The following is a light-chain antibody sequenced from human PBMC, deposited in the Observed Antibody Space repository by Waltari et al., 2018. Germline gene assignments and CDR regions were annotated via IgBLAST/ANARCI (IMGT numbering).Light chain of an antibody. CDR2: GAS. Sequence: ITCRASQGISNSLAWYQQKPGKAPKLLLYGASRLESGVPPRFSGSGSGTDYTLTISSLQPDDFATYYCQQYYFTPYTFGQGTKLDI. CDR1: QGISNS. CDR3: QQYYFTPYT. V-gene: IGKV1-NL1*01. J-gene: IGKJ2*01.